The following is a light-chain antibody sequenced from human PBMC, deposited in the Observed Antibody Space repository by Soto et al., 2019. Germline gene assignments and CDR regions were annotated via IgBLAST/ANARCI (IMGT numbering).Light chain of an antibody. CDR3: QQVKSYPIT. V-gene: IGKV3D-15*01. CDR1: QSVSSY. Sequence: EIVMTQSPVTLSVSPGERATLSCRASQSVSSYLAWYQQKPGQAPRLLIYDASNRATGIPDRFSGSGSGTEFTLTVSSLQPEDFATYYCQQVKSYPITFGQGTRLEIK. CDR2: DAS. J-gene: IGKJ5*01.